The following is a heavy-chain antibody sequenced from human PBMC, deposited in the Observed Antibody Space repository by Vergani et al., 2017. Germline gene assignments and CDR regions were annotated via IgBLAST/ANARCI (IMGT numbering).Heavy chain of an antibody. CDR1: GYTFSNYY. Sequence: QVQVVQSGAEVKKSGASVKVSCKTSGYTFSNYYMPWVRQAPGQGLEWMGIINPSGGHTNYAQKFQGRVTMTRDTSTSTVYMELSSLRSGDTAIYYCARGDYGILTGYRYWGQGALVTVSA. J-gene: IGHJ4*02. V-gene: IGHV1-46*03. CDR2: INPSGGHT. CDR3: ARGDYGILTGYRY. D-gene: IGHD3-9*01.